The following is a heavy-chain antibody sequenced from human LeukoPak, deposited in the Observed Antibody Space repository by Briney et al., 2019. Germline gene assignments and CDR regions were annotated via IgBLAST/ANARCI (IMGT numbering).Heavy chain of an antibody. D-gene: IGHD3-22*01. V-gene: IGHV3-23*01. J-gene: IGHJ1*01. CDR3: AKTSAEITMSIQH. Sequence: GGSLRLSCAASGFTFSSYGMSWVRQAPGKGLEWVSAISGSGGSTYYADSVKGRFTISRDNSKNTLYLQMNSLRAEDTAVYYCAKTSAEITMSIQHWGQGTLVTVSS. CDR2: ISGSGGST. CDR1: GFTFSSYG.